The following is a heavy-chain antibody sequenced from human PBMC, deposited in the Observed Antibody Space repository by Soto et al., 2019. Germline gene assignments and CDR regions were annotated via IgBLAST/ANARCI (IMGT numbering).Heavy chain of an antibody. CDR3: TVTTDSDFDY. Sequence: QVQLVESGGGVVQPGRSLRLSCAASGFTFSSYGMHWVRQAPGKGLEWVAVISYDGSNKYYADSVKGRFTISRDNSKNTLYLQMNSLRAEDTAVYYCTVTTDSDFDYWGQGTLVTVSS. CDR2: ISYDGSNK. D-gene: IGHD4-17*01. V-gene: IGHV3-30*03. CDR1: GFTFSSYG. J-gene: IGHJ4*02.